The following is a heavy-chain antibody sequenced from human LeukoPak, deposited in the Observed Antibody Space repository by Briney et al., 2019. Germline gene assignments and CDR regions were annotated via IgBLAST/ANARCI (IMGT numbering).Heavy chain of an antibody. Sequence: PGRSLRLSCAASGFTFSSYAMHWVRQAPGKGLEWVAVISYDGSNKYYADSVKGRFTISRDNSKNTLYLQMNSLRDEDTAVYYCAREKCIQLVFDYWGQGTLVTVSS. V-gene: IGHV3-30*01. CDR1: GFTFSSYA. CDR3: AREKCIQLVFDY. CDR2: ISYDGSNK. J-gene: IGHJ4*02. D-gene: IGHD5-18*01.